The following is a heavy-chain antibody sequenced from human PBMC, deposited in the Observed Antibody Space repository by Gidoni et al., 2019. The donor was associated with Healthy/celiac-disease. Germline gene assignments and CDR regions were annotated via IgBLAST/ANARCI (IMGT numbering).Heavy chain of an antibody. CDR1: GFTFSSYS. J-gene: IGHJ5*02. D-gene: IGHD3-9*01. CDR2: ISSSSSYI. Sequence: EVQLVESGGGLVKPGGSLRLSCAASGFTFSSYSMNWVRQAPGKGLEWVSSISSSSSYIYYADSVKGRFTISRDNAKNSLYLQMNSLRAEDTAVYYCARDLVRYFDWSRSFDPWGQGTLVTVSS. CDR3: ARDLVRYFDWSRSFDP. V-gene: IGHV3-21*01.